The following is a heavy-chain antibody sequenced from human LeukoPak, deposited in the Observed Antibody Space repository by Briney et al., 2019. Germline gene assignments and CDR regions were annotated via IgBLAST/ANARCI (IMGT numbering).Heavy chain of an antibody. D-gene: IGHD6-19*01. CDR1: GYTLTELS. V-gene: IGHV1-24*01. CDR2: FDPEDGET. Sequence: ASVKVSCKVSGYTLTELSMHWVRQAPGKGLEWIGGFDPEDGETIYAQKFQGRVTMTEDTSTDTAYMELSSLRSEDTAVYYCATTSYSSGWYSYFDYWGQGTLVTVSS. J-gene: IGHJ4*02. CDR3: ATTSYSSGWYSYFDY.